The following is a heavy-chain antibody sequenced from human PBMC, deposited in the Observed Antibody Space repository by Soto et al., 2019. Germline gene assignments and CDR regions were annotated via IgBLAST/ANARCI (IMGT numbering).Heavy chain of an antibody. CDR1: GGSFSTRGYY. Sequence: SETLSLTCSVSGGSFSTRGYYWAWIRQPPGKGLEWIGSINYSGGTYYNPSLKTRVIIFVDTPKNQFSLKLSSVTAADMAVYYCARGPGITMVRGVIIYYYYYMDVWGKGTTVTVSS. J-gene: IGHJ6*03. V-gene: IGHV4-39*01. CDR3: ARGPGITMVRGVIIYYYYYMDV. CDR2: INYSGGT. D-gene: IGHD3-10*01.